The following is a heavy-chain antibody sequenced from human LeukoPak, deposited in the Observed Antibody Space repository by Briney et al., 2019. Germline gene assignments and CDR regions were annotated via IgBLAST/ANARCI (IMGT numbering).Heavy chain of an antibody. CDR2: IYYSGST. CDR1: GGSISSTTSY. D-gene: IGHD1-14*01. Sequence: SETLSLTCAVSGGSISSTTSYWGWIRQPPGKGLERIGRIYYSGSTFYNPSLKSRVTISVDTSKNQLSLRLSSVTAADTAVYYCARHGSTGYFDYWGQGTLVTVSS. V-gene: IGHV4-39*01. CDR3: ARHGSTGYFDY. J-gene: IGHJ4*02.